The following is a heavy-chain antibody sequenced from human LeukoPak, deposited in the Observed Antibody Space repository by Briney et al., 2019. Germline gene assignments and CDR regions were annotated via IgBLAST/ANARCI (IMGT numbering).Heavy chain of an antibody. J-gene: IGHJ4*02. CDR3: AREVIELGKNFDY. CDR1: GGSFSGYY. CDR2: INHSGST. V-gene: IGHV4-34*01. Sequence: SETLSLTCAVYGGSFSGYYWSWIRQPPGKGLEWIGEINHSGSTNYNPSLKSRVTISVDTSKNQFSLKLSSVTAADTAVYYCAREVIELGKNFDYWGQGTLVTVSS. D-gene: IGHD7-27*01.